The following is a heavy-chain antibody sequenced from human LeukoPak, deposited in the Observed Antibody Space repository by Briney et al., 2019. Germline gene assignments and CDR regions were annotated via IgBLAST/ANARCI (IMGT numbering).Heavy chain of an antibody. J-gene: IGHJ5*02. CDR2: ISGSGGST. CDR1: GFTFGTYA. Sequence: GGSLRLSCAASGFTFGTYAMSWVRQAPGKGLEWISAISGSGGSTYYTDSVKGRFTISRDNSKNTLYLQMNSLRAEDTAVYYCAKIPYSSGWVQNWFDPWGQGTLVTVSS. D-gene: IGHD6-19*01. CDR3: AKIPYSSGWVQNWFDP. V-gene: IGHV3-23*01.